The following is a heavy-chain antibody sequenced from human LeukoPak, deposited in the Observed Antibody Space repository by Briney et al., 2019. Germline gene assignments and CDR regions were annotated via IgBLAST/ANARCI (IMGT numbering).Heavy chain of an antibody. J-gene: IGHJ6*02. CDR3: ARDRGYDSSGYYETRDYYYGMDV. V-gene: IGHV1-69*04. CDR2: IIPILGIA. D-gene: IGHD3-22*01. Sequence: SGKVSSKASGGTFSSDAISWVRQAPGQGLEWMGRIIPILGIANYAQKFHGRVTITADTSTSPAYMELSSLRSEDTAVYYCARDRGYDSSGYYETRDYYYGMDVWGQGTTVTVSS. CDR1: GGTFSSDA.